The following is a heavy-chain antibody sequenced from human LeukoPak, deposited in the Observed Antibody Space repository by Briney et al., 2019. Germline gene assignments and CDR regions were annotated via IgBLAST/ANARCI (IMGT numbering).Heavy chain of an antibody. V-gene: IGHV4-4*07. J-gene: IGHJ4*02. CDR2: IDASGST. Sequence: SETLSLTCTVSGASVSSYYWIWIRQPAGRGLEWIGRIDASGSTNYNPSLKSRVTMSVDTSKNQFSLKLSSVTAADTAVYYCARHSPGNSDRWSFDYWGQGTLVTVSS. CDR1: GASVSSYY. D-gene: IGHD1-7*01. CDR3: ARHSPGNSDRWSFDY.